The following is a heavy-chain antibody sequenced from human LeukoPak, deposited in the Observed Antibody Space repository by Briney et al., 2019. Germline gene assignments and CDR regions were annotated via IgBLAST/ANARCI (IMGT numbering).Heavy chain of an antibody. Sequence: ASVKVSCKASGYTFTGYYMHWVRQAPGQGLEWMGWINPNSGGTNYAQRFQGWVTMTRDTSISTAYMELSRLRSDDTAAYYCARDLERSYSSSWHNWFDPWGQGTLVTVSS. CDR3: ARDLERSYSSSWHNWFDP. J-gene: IGHJ5*02. D-gene: IGHD6-13*01. CDR1: GYTFTGYY. V-gene: IGHV1-2*04. CDR2: INPNSGGT.